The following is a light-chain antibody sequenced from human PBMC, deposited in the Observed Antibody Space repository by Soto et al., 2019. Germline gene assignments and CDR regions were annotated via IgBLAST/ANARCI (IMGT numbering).Light chain of an antibody. Sequence: EIVLTQSPGTLSLSPGERATLSCRASQSVSSNYLAWYQQKPGQAPKVLIYGASNRATGIPDRFSGSGSGTDFTLTISRLEPEDFAVYYCQQYGSSGTFGQGTRWIS. CDR3: QQYGSSGT. CDR2: GAS. J-gene: IGKJ1*01. CDR1: QSVSSNY. V-gene: IGKV3-20*01.